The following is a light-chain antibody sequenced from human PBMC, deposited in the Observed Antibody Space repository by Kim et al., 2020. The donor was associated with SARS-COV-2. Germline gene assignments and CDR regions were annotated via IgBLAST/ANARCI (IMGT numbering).Light chain of an antibody. Sequence: EIVMTPSPATLSVSPGERATLSCRASQSVSSYLAWYHQKPGQAPRLLIYGAATRATGIPARFSGSGSGTEFTLTSSSLQSEDVAVYYCQQYNNWPIAFGQGTRLEIK. CDR3: QQYNNWPIA. CDR2: GAA. J-gene: IGKJ5*01. V-gene: IGKV3-15*01. CDR1: QSVSSY.